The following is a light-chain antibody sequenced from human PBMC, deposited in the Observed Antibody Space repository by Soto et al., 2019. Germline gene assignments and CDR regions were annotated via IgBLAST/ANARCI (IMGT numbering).Light chain of an antibody. J-gene: IGLJ1*01. CDR2: GNS. CDR1: SSNIGAGYD. Sequence: QSVLTQPPSVSGAPGQRVTISCTGSSSNIGAGYDVHWYQQLPGTAPELLIYGNSNRPSGVPDRFSGSKSGNTASLTISGLQAEDEADYYCSSFTSTSTYVFGTGTKVTVL. V-gene: IGLV1-40*01. CDR3: SSFTSTSTYV.